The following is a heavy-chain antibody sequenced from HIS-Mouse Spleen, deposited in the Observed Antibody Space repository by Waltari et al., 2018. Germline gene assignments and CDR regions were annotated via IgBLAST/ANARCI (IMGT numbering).Heavy chain of an antibody. CDR2: ISSSSSTI. CDR3: ARDLGNWFDP. CDR1: GFTFSSYS. V-gene: IGHV3-48*01. J-gene: IGHJ5*02. Sequence: EVQLVESGGGLVQPGGSLRLSGAASGFTFSSYSMNWFRQAPGKGLEWVSYISSSSSTIYYADSVKGRFTISRDNAKNSLYLQMNSLRAEDTAVYYCARDLGNWFDPWGQGTLVTVSS.